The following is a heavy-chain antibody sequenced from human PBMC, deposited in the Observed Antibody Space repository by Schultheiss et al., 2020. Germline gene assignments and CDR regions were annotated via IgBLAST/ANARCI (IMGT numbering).Heavy chain of an antibody. V-gene: IGHV1-2*02. J-gene: IGHJ6*02. Sequence: ASVKVSCKASGYTFTGYYMHWVRQAPGQGLEWMGWINPNSGGTNYAQKFQGRVTMTRNTSMSTAYMELSRLRSDDTAVYYCAREGQYYYGSDYYYYGMDVWGQGTTVTVSS. CDR3: AREGQYYYGSDYYYYGMDV. CDR2: INPNSGGT. CDR1: GYTFTGYY. D-gene: IGHD3-10*01.